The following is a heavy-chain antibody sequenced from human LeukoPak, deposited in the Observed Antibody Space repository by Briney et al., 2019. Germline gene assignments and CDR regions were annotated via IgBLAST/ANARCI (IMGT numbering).Heavy chain of an antibody. J-gene: IGHJ6*03. D-gene: IGHD3-16*01. Sequence: KPSDTLSLTCAVYGGSFSGYYWSWIRQPRGKGLEWIGEINHSGSTNYNPSLKSRVTISVDTSKNQFSLKLSSVTAADTAVYYCARAFGYYYYYYMDVWGKGTTVTVSS. CDR1: GGSFSGYY. CDR2: INHSGST. V-gene: IGHV4-34*01. CDR3: ARAFGYYYYYYMDV.